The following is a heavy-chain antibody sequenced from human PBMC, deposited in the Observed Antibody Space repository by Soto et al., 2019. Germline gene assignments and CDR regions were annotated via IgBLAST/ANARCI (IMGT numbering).Heavy chain of an antibody. V-gene: IGHV4-31*02. J-gene: IGHJ5*02. CDR1: GGSISGGGYY. CDR3: AKDPPNVCCDR. CDR2: ITDSGST. Sequence: PSETLSLTCFVSGGSISGGGYYWSWIRQHPGKGLEWIGCITDSGSTYYNPSLKRRVTMSVDTSRNQFSLNLTSVTAAAPAVYYCAKDPPNVCCDRWGKGTRGTAS.